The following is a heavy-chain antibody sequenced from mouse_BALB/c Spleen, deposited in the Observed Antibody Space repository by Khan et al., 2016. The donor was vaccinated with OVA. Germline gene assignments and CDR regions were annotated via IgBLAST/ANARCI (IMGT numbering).Heavy chain of an antibody. V-gene: IGHV1-26*01. CDR3: VRGLFDV. CDR2: INPDNGDT. CDR1: GYTFTDYY. J-gene: IGHJ1*01. Sequence: EVQLQQSGPELVKPGASVKMSCKASGYTFTDYYMKWLKQSHGKSLEWIGDINPDNGDTFYNQKFKDKATLTVNKSSSTAHMQLNGLTSEDSSVYYWVRGLFDVWGEGTTVTVSS.